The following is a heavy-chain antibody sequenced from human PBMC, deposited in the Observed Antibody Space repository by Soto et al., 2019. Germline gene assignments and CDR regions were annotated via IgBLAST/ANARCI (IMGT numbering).Heavy chain of an antibody. D-gene: IGHD3-3*01. CDR3: ALLNVRSGYPTSQIVY. V-gene: IGHV4-59*01. CDR2: IYSSGST. CDR1: GGSITNYY. Sequence: SETLSLTCTVSGGSITNYYWSWIRQPPGKGLEWIGYIYSSGSTNYNPSLKSRVTISADTSKNQVSLKLTSVTAADTAVYYCALLNVRSGYPTSQIVYWGQGALVTVSS. J-gene: IGHJ4*02.